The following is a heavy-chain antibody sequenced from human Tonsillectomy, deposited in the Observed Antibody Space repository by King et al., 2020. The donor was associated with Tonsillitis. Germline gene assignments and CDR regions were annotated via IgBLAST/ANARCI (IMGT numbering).Heavy chain of an antibody. CDR2: IIPMFGTT. V-gene: IGHV1-69*18. J-gene: IGHJ4*02. D-gene: IGHD6-19*01. CDR3: AREDVAGGDY. Sequence: VQLVESGAEVKKPGSSVKVSCKASGGTFRTFAVSWVRQAPGQGLEWMGTIIPMFGTTNYARKFQGRLTITADESTITAYMDLSSLGSEDTAVYYCAREDVAGGDYWGQGTLITVSS. CDR1: GGTFRTFA.